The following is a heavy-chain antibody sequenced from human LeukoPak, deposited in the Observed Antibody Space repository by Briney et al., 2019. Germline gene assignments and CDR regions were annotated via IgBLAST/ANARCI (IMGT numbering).Heavy chain of an antibody. D-gene: IGHD6-19*01. V-gene: IGHV3-48*04. J-gene: IGHJ4*02. Sequence: PGGSLRLSCAASGFTFSSYSMNWVRQAPGKGLEWISYISGSSKIIHWAESLKGRFTISRDNAKNSLYLQMNSLRAEDTAVYYCARDRDNSGWYEPFDYWGQGALVTVSS. CDR1: GFTFSSYS. CDR3: ARDRDNSGWYEPFDY. CDR2: ISGSSKII.